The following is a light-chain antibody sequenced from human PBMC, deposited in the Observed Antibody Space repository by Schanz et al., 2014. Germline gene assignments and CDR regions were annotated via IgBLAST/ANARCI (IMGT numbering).Light chain of an antibody. CDR1: SSIVGSYTL. V-gene: IGLV2-23*01. J-gene: IGLJ3*02. CDR2: EDN. Sequence: QSALTQPASVSGSPGQSITISCTGSSSIVGSYTLVSWYQQHPGKAPKLMIYEDNERPSGVSNRFSGSKSGNTASLTISGLQADDEADYYCCSYAGSNTWVFGGGTKLTVL. CDR3: CSYAGSNTWV.